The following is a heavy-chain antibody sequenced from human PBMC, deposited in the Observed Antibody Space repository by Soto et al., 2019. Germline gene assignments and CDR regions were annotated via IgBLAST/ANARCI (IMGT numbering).Heavy chain of an antibody. CDR1: GYTFTSYC. CDR3: ARKGSIAVDPTYYYYYGMDV. V-gene: IGHV1-18*04. D-gene: IGHD6-19*01. Sequence: ASVKVSCKASGYTFTSYCISWVRQAPGQGLECMGWISAYNGNTKYAQKLQGRVTMTTDTSTSTAYVELRSLRSDDTAVYYCARKGSIAVDPTYYYYYGMDVWGQGTTVTVSS. CDR2: ISAYNGNT. J-gene: IGHJ6*02.